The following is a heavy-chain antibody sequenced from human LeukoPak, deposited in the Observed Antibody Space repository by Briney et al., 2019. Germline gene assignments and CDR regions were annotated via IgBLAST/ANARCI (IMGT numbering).Heavy chain of an antibody. CDR1: GFTFSNYA. Sequence: GGSLRLSCAASGFTFSNYAMHWVRQDPGKGLEYVSAISSNGGSTYYANSVKGRFTISRDNSKNTLYLQMGSLRAEDMAVYYCARDYRGSTTGTAFDYWGQGTLVTVSS. CDR3: ARDYRGSTTGTAFDY. CDR2: ISSNGGST. V-gene: IGHV3-64*01. J-gene: IGHJ4*02. D-gene: IGHD1-1*01.